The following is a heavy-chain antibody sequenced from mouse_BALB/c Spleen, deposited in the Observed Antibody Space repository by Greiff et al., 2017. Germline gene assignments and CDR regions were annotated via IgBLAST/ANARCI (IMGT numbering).Heavy chain of an antibody. J-gene: IGHJ3*01. V-gene: IGHV5-6-3*01. Sequence: EVMLVESGGGLVQPGGSLKLSCAASGFTFSSYGMSWVRQTPDKRLELVATINSNGGSTYYPDSVKGRFTISRDNAKNTLYLQMSSLKSEDTAMYYCARDRARFAYWGQGTLVTVSA. CDR2: INSNGGST. CDR3: ARDRARFAY. CDR1: GFTFSSYG. D-gene: IGHD3-1*01.